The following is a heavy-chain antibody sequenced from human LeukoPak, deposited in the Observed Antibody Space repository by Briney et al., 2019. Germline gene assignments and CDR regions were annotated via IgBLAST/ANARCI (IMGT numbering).Heavy chain of an antibody. V-gene: IGHV1-8*03. CDR2: MNPNSGNT. CDR3: ARARGWSFYYFDY. D-gene: IGHD6-19*01. J-gene: IGHJ4*02. Sequence: ASVKVSCKASGYTFTSYDINWVRQATGQGLEWMGWMNPNSGNTGYAQKFQGRVTITRNTSISTAYMELSSLRSEDTAVYYCARARGWSFYYFDYWGQGTLVTVSS. CDR1: GYTFTSYD.